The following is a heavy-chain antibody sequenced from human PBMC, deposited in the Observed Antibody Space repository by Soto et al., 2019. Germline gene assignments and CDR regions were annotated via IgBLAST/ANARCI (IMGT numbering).Heavy chain of an antibody. CDR1: GYTFSSYG. V-gene: IGHV1-18*01. CDR3: ARDGDVLRYFDWSYYETESDNWFDT. Sequence: ASVKVSCKASGYTFSSYGISWVRQAPGQGLEWMGWISTHNGNTHYAQNLQGRVTMTTDTPTSTAYMELKSLISDDTAVYYCARDGDVLRYFDWSYYETESDNWFDTLSQGNQVTVSS. J-gene: IGHJ5*01. CDR2: ISTHNGNT. D-gene: IGHD3-9*01.